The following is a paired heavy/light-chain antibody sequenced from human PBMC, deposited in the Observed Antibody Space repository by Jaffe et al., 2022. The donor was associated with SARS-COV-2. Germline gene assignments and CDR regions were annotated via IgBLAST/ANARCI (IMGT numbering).Heavy chain of an antibody. CDR3: ARDLLGVPAAIPYYYYGMDV. V-gene: IGHV3-33*01. CDR2: IWYDGSNK. Sequence: QVQLVESGGGVVQPGRSLRLSCAASGFTFSSYGMHWVRQAPGKGLEWVAVIWYDGSNKYYADSVKGRFTISRDNSKNTLYLQMNSLRAEDTAVYYCARDLLGVPAAIPYYYYGMDVWGQGTTVTVSS. J-gene: IGHJ6*02. D-gene: IGHD2-2*01. CDR1: GFTFSSYG.
Light chain of an antibody. J-gene: IGLJ2*01. CDR2: EVS. CDR3: SSYTSSSTHVV. V-gene: IGLV2-14*01. CDR1: SSDVGGYNY. Sequence: QSALTQPASVSGSPGQSITISCTGTSSDVGGYNYVSWYQQHPGKAPKLMIYEVSNRPSGVPDRFSGSKSGNTASLTISGLQAEDEADYYCSSYTSSSTHVVFGGGTKLTVL.